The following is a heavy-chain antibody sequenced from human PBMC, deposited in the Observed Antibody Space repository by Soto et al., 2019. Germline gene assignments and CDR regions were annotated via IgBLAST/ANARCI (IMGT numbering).Heavy chain of an antibody. CDR2: INPGDSYT. J-gene: IGHJ4*02. V-gene: IGHV5-10-1*01. CDR3: ARVTVGYFDY. Sequence: GESLKISCKGSGYSFTSYWISGVRQMPGKGLEWMGRINPGDSYTNYSPSFQGHVTISADKSISTAYLQWSSLKASDTAMYYCARVTVGYFDYWGQGTLVTVSS. CDR1: GYSFTSYW. D-gene: IGHD2-15*01.